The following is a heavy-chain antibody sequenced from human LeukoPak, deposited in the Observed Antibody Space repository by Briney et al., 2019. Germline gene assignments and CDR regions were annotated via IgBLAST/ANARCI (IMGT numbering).Heavy chain of an antibody. Sequence: ASVKVCCKASGYTFTGYYMHWVRQAPGQGLEWMGWINPNSGGTNYAQKFQGRVTMTRDTSTSTVYMELSRLRSEDTAVYYCARGGYGDRIDYWGQGTLVSVSS. D-gene: IGHD4-17*01. V-gene: IGHV1-2*02. CDR1: GYTFTGYY. CDR2: INPNSGGT. J-gene: IGHJ4*02. CDR3: ARGGYGDRIDY.